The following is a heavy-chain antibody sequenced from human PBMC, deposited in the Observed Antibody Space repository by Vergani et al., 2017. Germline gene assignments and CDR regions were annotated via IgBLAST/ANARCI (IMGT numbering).Heavy chain of an antibody. J-gene: IGHJ5*02. CDR1: GGTFSSYA. CDR2: IIPILGIA. CDR3: ARDQWSVVAVPAANGFDP. Sequence: QVQLVQSGAEVKKPGSSVKVSCKASGGTFSSYAISWVRQAPGQGLEWMGRIIPILGIAHYAQKFQGRVTITADKSTSTAYMELSSLRSEDTAVYYCARDQWSVVAVPAANGFDPWGQGTLVTVSS. V-gene: IGHV1-69*04. D-gene: IGHD2-2*01.